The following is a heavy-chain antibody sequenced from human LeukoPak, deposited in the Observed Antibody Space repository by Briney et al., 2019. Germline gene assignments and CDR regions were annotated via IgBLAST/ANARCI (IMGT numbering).Heavy chain of an antibody. CDR2: IRYDGSNK. D-gene: IGHD6-6*01. V-gene: IGHV3-30*02. Sequence: GGSLRLSCAASGFTFSSYGMHWVRQAPGKGLEWVAFIRYDGSNKYYADSVKGRFTISRDNSKNTLYLQMNSLRAEDTAVYCCASISSSLIDYWGQGTLVTVSS. CDR1: GFTFSSYG. CDR3: ASISSSLIDY. J-gene: IGHJ4*02.